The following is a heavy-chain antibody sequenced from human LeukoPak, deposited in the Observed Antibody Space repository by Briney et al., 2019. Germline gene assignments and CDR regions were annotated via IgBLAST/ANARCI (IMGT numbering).Heavy chain of an antibody. J-gene: IGHJ6*03. D-gene: IGHD1-1*01. CDR1: GYSFTSYW. Sequence: GESLKISCKGSGYSFTSYWIGWVRQMPGKGLEWMVIIYPGDSDTRYSPSFQGQVIISADKYISTAYLQCSSLKASDTAMYYCARLSGYDYYYYYYMDVWGKGTTVTVSS. V-gene: IGHV5-51*01. CDR3: ARLSGYDYYYYYYMDV. CDR2: IYPGDSDT.